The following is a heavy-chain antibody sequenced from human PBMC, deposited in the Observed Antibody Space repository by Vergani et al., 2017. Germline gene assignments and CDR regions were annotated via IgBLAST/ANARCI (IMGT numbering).Heavy chain of an antibody. V-gene: IGHV3-23*01. CDR2: ISGSGGST. D-gene: IGHD1-26*01. J-gene: IGHJ6*02. CDR3: AKAYVSYAAYDYYGMDV. Sequence: EVQLLESGGGLVQPGGSLRLSCAASGFTFSSYAMSWVRQAPGKGLEWVSAISGSGGSTNYADSVKGRFTISRDNSKNTLYLQMNSLRAEDTAVYYCAKAYVSYAAYDYYGMDVWGQGTTVTVSS. CDR1: GFTFSSYA.